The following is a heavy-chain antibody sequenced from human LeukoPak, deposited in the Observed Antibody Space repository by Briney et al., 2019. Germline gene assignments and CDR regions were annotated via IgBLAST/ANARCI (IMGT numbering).Heavy chain of an antibody. CDR2: INHSGRT. CDR1: GGSFSGYY. Sequence: PSETLSLTCAVYGGSFSGYYWSWIRQPPGKGLAWIGEINHSGRTNYNPSLKSRVTISVDTSKNQFSLKLSSVTAADTAVYYCARGVYCSGGSCYIPFDYWGQGTLVTVSS. V-gene: IGHV4-34*01. D-gene: IGHD2-15*01. J-gene: IGHJ4*02. CDR3: ARGVYCSGGSCYIPFDY.